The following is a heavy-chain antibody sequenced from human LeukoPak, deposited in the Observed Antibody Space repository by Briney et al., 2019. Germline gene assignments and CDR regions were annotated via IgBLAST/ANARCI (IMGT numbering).Heavy chain of an antibody. CDR3: ARDLRSVSRYDVFDI. D-gene: IGHD3-3*01. J-gene: IGHJ3*02. CDR1: GFTFSSYW. Sequence: GGSLRLSCAASGFTFSSYWLSWVRQAPGKGLEWVANINHNGSEKYYVDSVKGRFTISRDNAKNSLFLQMNSLRAEDTAVYYCARDLRSVSRYDVFDIWGLGTMVPVSS. CDR2: INHNGSEK. V-gene: IGHV3-7*03.